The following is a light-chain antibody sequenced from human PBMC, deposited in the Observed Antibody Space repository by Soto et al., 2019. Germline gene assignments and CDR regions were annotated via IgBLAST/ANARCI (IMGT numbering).Light chain of an antibody. CDR1: ISDVGSYNL. J-gene: IGLJ1*01. V-gene: IGLV2-23*01. Sequence: QPALNHPASVSSSPWHSSTIPCTVTISDVGSYNLVSWFQQHPGKVPKLLIYEGTKRPSGLSDRFSGSKSGNTASLTISGLQAEDEADYYCYSYAGENLYVFGTGTKV. CDR3: YSYAGENLYV. CDR2: EGT.